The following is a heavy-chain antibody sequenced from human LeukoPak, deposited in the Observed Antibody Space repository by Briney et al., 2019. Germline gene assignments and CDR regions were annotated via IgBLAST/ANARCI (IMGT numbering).Heavy chain of an antibody. V-gene: IGHV3-23*01. CDR3: AKRLWSTSGAYSPFDY. D-gene: IGHD3-10*01. CDR2: ISGSDGTT. J-gene: IGHJ4*02. CDR1: AFTFSSYA. Sequence: PGGSLRLSCAASAFTFSSYAMSWVRQAPGKGPEWVSGISGSDGTTHYADSVKGRFTISRDNSKNTLSLQMHSLRAEDAAVYYCAKRLWSTSGAYSPFDYWGQGTLVTVFS.